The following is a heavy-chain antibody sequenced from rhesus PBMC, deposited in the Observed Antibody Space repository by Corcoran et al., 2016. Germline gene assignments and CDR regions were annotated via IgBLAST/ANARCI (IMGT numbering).Heavy chain of an antibody. CDR3: ASPTLWTGYYYFDY. Sequence: QVQLQESGPGVVKPSETLSLTFAVSGGSISDSYRWSWIRQPQGKGLEWIGYIYGSSTSTNYNPSLKNRVPISKDPSRNQFSLKLSSVTAADTAVYYCASPTLWTGYYYFDYWGQGVLVTVSS. J-gene: IGHJ4*01. V-gene: IGHV4S10*01. CDR2: IYGSSTST. CDR1: GGSISDSYR. D-gene: IGHD3-3*01.